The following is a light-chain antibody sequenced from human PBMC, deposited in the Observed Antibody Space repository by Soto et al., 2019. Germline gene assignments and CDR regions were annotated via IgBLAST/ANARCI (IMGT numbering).Light chain of an antibody. Sequence: QSALTQPATVSRSPGQSITISCTGTSSDVGGYNYVSWYQQRPGKAPKLMIYDVSNRPSGVSNRFSGSKSGNTASLTISGLQAEDEADYYCSSYTSSSTLYVFGTGTRSPS. J-gene: IGLJ1*01. CDR1: SSDVGGYNY. CDR3: SSYTSSSTLYV. CDR2: DVS. V-gene: IGLV2-14*01.